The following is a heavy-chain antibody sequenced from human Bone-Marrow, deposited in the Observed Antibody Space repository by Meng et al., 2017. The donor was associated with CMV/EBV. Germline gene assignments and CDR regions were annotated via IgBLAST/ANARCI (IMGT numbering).Heavy chain of an antibody. CDR3: ARDPGRYCSSISCLNYGMDV. CDR1: GGSISSSDYY. V-gene: IGHV4-39*07. Sequence: SETLSLTCTVSGGSISSSDYYWGWIRQPPGKGLEWIGSMFYNGNTYYNPSLKSRVTISLHTSKKSFSLKLNSVTAADTAVYYCARDPGRYCSSISCLNYGMDVWGQGTTVTVSS. CDR2: MFYNGNT. D-gene: IGHD2-2*01. J-gene: IGHJ6*02.